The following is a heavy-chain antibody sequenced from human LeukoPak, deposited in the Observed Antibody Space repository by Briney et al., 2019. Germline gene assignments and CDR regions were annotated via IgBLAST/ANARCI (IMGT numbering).Heavy chain of an antibody. CDR3: ARGRVAVDTAMVSPYYYFDY. CDR2: LIPIFGTA. V-gene: IGHV1-69*05. D-gene: IGHD5-18*01. CDR1: PGTSSSYA. Sequence: SVKVSCKASPGTSSSYAISWVRHAPGQGLEWMGGLIPIFGTANYAQKSQGRGTITTDESTSTAYMELSSLRSEDTAVYYCARGRVAVDTAMVSPYYYFDYWGQGTLVTVSS. J-gene: IGHJ4*02.